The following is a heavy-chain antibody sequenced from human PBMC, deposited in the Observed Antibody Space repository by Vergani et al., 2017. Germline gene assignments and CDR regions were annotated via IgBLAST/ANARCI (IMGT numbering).Heavy chain of an antibody. V-gene: IGHV1-18*01. CDR2: ISAYNGNT. J-gene: IGHJ6*02. D-gene: IGHD6-13*01. CDR3: ARDSSSWYNYYYYGMDV. Sequence: QVQLVQSGAELKKPGASVKVSCKASGYTFTSYGISWVRQAPGQGLEWMGWISAYNGNTNYAQKLQGRVTMTTDTSTSTAYMELRSLRSDDTAVYYCARDSSSWYNYYYYGMDVWGQGTTVTVSS. CDR1: GYTFTSYG.